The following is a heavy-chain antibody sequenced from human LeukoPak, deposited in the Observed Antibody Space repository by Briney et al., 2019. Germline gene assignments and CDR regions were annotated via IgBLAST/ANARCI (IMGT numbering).Heavy chain of an antibody. CDR1: GFTFSSYG. D-gene: IGHD2-15*01. J-gene: IGHJ4*02. CDR2: IWYDGSNK. CDR3: AKDYCSGGSCYSGFDY. Sequence: GGSLRLSCAASGFTFSSYGMHWVRQAPGKGLGWVAVIWYDGSNKYYADSVKGRFTISRDNSKNTLYLQMNSLRAEDTAVYYRAKDYCSGGSCYSGFDYWGQGTLVTVSS. V-gene: IGHV3-33*06.